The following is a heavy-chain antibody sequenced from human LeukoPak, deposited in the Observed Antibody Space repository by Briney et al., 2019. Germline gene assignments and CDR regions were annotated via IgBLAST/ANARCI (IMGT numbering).Heavy chain of an antibody. J-gene: IGHJ5*02. D-gene: IGHD3-9*01. CDR3: ARDSTYYDILTGLSSRGGFDP. CDR2: IYSGGST. Sequence: GGSLRLSCAASGFTFSSYSMNWVRQAPGKGLEWVSVIYSGGSTYYADSVKGRFTISRDNSKNTLYLQMNSLRAEDTAVYYCARDSTYYDILTGLSSRGGFDPWGQGTLVTVSS. V-gene: IGHV3-66*02. CDR1: GFTFSSYS.